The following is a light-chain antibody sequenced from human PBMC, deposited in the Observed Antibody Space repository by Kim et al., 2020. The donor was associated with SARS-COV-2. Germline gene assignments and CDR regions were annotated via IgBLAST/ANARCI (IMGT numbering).Light chain of an antibody. CDR2: GKN. CDR1: SLRSDY. Sequence: VALEQTVGITCQGDSLRSDYATWYQQKPGQAPLLVIYGKNNRPSGIPDRFSGSSSGNTASLTITGTQAGDEADYYCNSRDSNDNVVFGGGTQLTVL. V-gene: IGLV3-19*01. CDR3: NSRDSNDNVV. J-gene: IGLJ2*01.